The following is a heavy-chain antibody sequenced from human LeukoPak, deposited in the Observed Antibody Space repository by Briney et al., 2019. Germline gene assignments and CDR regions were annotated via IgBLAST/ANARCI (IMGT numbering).Heavy chain of an antibody. CDR1: GFTFSSYS. CDR3: ARGLGGYNNGWYYFDY. V-gene: IGHV3-21*01. CDR2: ISRSNSYI. J-gene: IGHJ4*02. Sequence: GGSLRLSCAASGFTFSSYSMNWVRQAPGKGLEWVSSISRSNSYIYYADSVKGRFTTSRDNAKNSLYLQMNSLRAEDTAVYYCARGLGGYNNGWYYFDYWGQGTLVTVSS. D-gene: IGHD6-19*01.